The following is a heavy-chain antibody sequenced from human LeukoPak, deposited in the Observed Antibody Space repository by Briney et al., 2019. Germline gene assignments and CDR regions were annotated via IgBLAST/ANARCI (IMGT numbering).Heavy chain of an antibody. D-gene: IGHD6-19*01. CDR3: AREGFSSGRAGGFDY. CDR1: GFTFRNFP. Sequence: GGSVRLYCAGSGFTFRNFPMHWVRQAPGKGLEWVAVISDDGNNGNHADSVKGRFTISRDNSKNTLYLQMNSLRSEDTAVYYCAREGFSSGRAGGFDYWGQGTLVTVSS. CDR2: ISDDGNNG. V-gene: IGHV3-30-3*01. J-gene: IGHJ4*02.